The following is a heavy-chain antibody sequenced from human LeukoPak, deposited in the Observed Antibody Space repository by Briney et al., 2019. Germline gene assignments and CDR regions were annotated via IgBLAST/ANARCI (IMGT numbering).Heavy chain of an antibody. Sequence: PGGSLRLSCAASGFIFSSYSMSWVRQAPGKGLEWVSSISSSSSYIYYADSVKGRFTISRDNAKNSLYLQMNSLRAEDTAVYYCAKERYYYGSGGKADFDYWGQGTLVTVSS. CDR3: AKERYYYGSGGKADFDY. V-gene: IGHV3-21*01. D-gene: IGHD3-10*01. CDR2: ISSSSSYI. J-gene: IGHJ4*02. CDR1: GFIFSSYS.